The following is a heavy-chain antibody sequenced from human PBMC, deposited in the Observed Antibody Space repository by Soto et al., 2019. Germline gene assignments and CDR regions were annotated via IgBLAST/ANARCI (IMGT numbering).Heavy chain of an antibody. CDR2: VSWNSGNI. Sequence: EVKLVESGGGLVQPGRSLRLSCAASGFKFDDYAMHWVRQAPGKGLEWVAGVSWNSGNIGYADSVKGRFTISRDNAKNSLYLQMNSLRPDDTALYYCAKDRDPGETSDGGAYCDHWGQGTLVTVSS. CDR1: GFKFDDYA. CDR3: AKDRDPGETSDGGAYCDH. J-gene: IGHJ4*02. D-gene: IGHD3-16*01. V-gene: IGHV3-9*01.